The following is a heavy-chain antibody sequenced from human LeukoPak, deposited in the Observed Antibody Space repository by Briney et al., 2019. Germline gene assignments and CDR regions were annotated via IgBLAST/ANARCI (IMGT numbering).Heavy chain of an antibody. D-gene: IGHD6-19*01. J-gene: IGHJ4*02. Sequence: SVKVSCKASGGTFSSYAISWVRQAPGQGLEWMGRIIPILGIANYAQKFQGRVTITADKSTSTAYMELSSLRSEDTAVYYCARGIVSSGCWDYWGQGTLVTVSS. CDR3: ARGIVSSGCWDY. V-gene: IGHV1-69*04. CDR1: GGTFSSYA. CDR2: IIPILGIA.